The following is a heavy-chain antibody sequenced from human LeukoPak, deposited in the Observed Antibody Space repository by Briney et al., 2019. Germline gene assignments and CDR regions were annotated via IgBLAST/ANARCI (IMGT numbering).Heavy chain of an antibody. V-gene: IGHV1-18*01. D-gene: IGHD3-3*01. Sequence: ASVKVSCKASGYTFTSYGISWVRQAPGQGLEWMGWISAYNGNTNYAQKLRGRVTMTTDTSTSTAYMELRSLRSDDTAVYYCARDRGYYDFWSGYPVGYFDYWGQGTLVTVSS. CDR2: ISAYNGNT. CDR3: ARDRGYYDFWSGYPVGYFDY. J-gene: IGHJ4*02. CDR1: GYTFTSYG.